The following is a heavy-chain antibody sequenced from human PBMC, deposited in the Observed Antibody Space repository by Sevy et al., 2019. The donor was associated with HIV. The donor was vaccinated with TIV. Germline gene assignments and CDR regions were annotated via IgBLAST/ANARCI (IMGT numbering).Heavy chain of an antibody. CDR3: ARGENDDEFFQY. J-gene: IGHJ1*01. Sequence: GGSLRLSCKASGFIFSNFAMHWVRQAPGKGLEWVAFTSYDGSNKYYAGSVKGRFTVSRDNSRNILSLEMSSLRRDDTAVYYCARGENDDEFFQYWGQGTLVTVSS. CDR1: GFIFSNFA. V-gene: IGHV3-30*04. CDR2: TSYDGSNK. D-gene: IGHD1-26*01.